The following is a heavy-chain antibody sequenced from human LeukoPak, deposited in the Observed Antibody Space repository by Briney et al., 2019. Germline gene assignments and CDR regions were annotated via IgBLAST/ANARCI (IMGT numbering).Heavy chain of an antibody. CDR3: ARDTLEESNSTDALDI. J-gene: IGHJ3*02. Sequence: GGSLRLSCAASGFTFTAYEMNWVRQAPGKGLGWVSYIGSIGSTVYYADSVKGPFTISRDNAKNSLYMQMESLRDEETAIYYCARDTLEESNSTDALDIWGQGTMVTVSS. CDR1: GFTFTAYE. V-gene: IGHV3-48*03. D-gene: IGHD4-23*01. CDR2: IGSIGSTV.